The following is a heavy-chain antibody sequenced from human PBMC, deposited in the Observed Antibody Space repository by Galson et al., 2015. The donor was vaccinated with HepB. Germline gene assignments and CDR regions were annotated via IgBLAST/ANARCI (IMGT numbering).Heavy chain of an antibody. Sequence: SVKVSCKASGYTFTGYYMHWVRQAPGQGLEWMGWINPNSGGTNYAQKFQGRVTMTRDTSISTAYMELSRLRSDDTAVYYCARDHGYDGYSYGYDYWGQGTLVTVSS. D-gene: IGHD5-18*01. V-gene: IGHV1-2*02. CDR3: ARDHGYDGYSYGYDY. J-gene: IGHJ4*02. CDR1: GYTFTGYY. CDR2: INPNSGGT.